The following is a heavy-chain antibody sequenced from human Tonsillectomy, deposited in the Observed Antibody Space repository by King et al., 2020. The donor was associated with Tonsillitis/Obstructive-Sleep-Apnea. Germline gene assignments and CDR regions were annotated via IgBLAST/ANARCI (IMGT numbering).Heavy chain of an antibody. CDR3: AKGLRYGDYNDAFDI. D-gene: IGHD4-17*01. Sequence: VQLVESGGGLIQPGGSLRLSCVASGFTFSSYAMSGVRQAPGKGLEWGSGISSSGGSTYYADSVKGRFTISRDNSKNTMSLQINSRRAEDTAVYYCAKGLRYGDYNDAFDIWGQGTMVTVSS. J-gene: IGHJ3*02. CDR1: GFTFSSYA. V-gene: IGHV3-23*04. CDR2: ISSSGGST.